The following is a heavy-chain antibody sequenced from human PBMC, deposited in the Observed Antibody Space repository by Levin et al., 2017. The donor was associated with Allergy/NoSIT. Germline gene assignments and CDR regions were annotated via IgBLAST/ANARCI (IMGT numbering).Heavy chain of an antibody. D-gene: IGHD3-10*01. V-gene: IGHV4-38-2*01. CDR1: GYSISSGYY. J-gene: IGHJ5*02. CDR2: IYHRGST. CDR3: ARWGDYYGLELSWIPPNWFDA. Sequence: ASETLSLTCAVSGYSISSGYYWGWIRQPPGKGLEWIGGIYHRGSTYYNPSLKSRVTISLDTSKNQFSLKLTSVTAADTAVYYCARWGDYYGLELSWIPPNWFDAWGQGTLVTVSS.